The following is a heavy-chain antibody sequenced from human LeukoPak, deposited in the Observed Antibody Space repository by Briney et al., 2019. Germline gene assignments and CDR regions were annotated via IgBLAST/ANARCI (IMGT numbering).Heavy chain of an antibody. CDR1: TSR. CDR2: IGTYGGDT. J-gene: IGHJ1*01. D-gene: IGHD3-22*01. CDR3: ARDLWHFYDDSGYNRDFHS. Sequence: ASVKVSCKATSRSSWVRQAPGQGLEWMGGIGTYGGDTYYAQKFQGRITVTTDTSTSTVDMELRNLRSDDTAVYYCARDLWHFYDDSGYNRDFHSWAQGTLVTVSS. V-gene: IGHV1-18*01.